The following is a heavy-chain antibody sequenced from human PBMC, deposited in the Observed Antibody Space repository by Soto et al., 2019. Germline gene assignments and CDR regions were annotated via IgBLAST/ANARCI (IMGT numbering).Heavy chain of an antibody. CDR1: GYSVTIRDYY. CDR2: MFYSGLT. CDR3: APLSVSLSGPYGIHV. V-gene: IGHV4-39*01. J-gene: IGHJ6*01. Sequence: SETLSVTCSFSGYSVTIRDYYWAWIRQPPGKGLEWIGSMFYSGLTYYNPSLKSRVTLSVDTSKNQFSVRLNSVTAADTAVYYCAPLSVSLSGPYGIHVWGQGTTVTVSS. D-gene: IGHD2-15*01.